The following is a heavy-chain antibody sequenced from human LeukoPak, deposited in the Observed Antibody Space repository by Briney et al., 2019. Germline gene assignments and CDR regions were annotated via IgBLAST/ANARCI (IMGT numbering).Heavy chain of an antibody. D-gene: IGHD6-19*01. CDR1: GFTFSSYS. Sequence: GGSLRLSCAASGFTFSSYSMNWVRQAPGRGLEWVSSISSSSSYIYYADSVKGRFTISRDNAKNSLYLQMNSMRAEDTAVYYCARGGAVAGHDYWGQGTLVTVSS. CDR2: ISSSSSYI. J-gene: IGHJ4*02. CDR3: ARGGAVAGHDY. V-gene: IGHV3-21*01.